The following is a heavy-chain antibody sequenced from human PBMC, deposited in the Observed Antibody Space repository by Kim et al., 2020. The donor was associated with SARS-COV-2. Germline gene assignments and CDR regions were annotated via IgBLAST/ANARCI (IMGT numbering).Heavy chain of an antibody. J-gene: IGHJ4*02. CDR3: ARVGTVTTADY. V-gene: IGHV4-34*01. D-gene: IGHD4-17*01. Sequence: SETLSLTCAVYGGSFSGYYWSWIRQPPGKGLEWIGEINHSGSTNYNPSLKSRVSISVDTSKNQFSLQLRSVTAADTAVYYCARVGTVTTADYWGQGTLVTFSS. CDR1: GGSFSGYY. CDR2: INHSGST.